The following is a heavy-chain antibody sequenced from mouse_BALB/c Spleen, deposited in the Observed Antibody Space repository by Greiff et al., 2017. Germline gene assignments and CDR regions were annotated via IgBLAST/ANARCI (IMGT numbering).Heavy chain of an antibody. CDR1: GFAFSSYD. D-gene: IGHD2-4*01. V-gene: IGHV5-12-1*01. Sequence: EVKLMESGGGLVKPGGSLKLSCAASGFAFSSYDMSWVRQTPEKRLEWVAYISSGGGSTYYPDTVKGRFTFSRDNAKNTLYLQMSSLKSEDTAMYYYASQGQSYYDYAGAYWGQGTLVTVSA. CDR3: ASQGQSYYDYAGAY. CDR2: ISSGGGST. J-gene: IGHJ3*01.